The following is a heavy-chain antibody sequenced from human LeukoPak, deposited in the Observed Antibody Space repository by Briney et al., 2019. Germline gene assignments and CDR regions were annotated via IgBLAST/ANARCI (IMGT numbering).Heavy chain of an antibody. CDR2: ILYDGSNK. CDR3: ARVLVVVVAATPAIYYYYYYMDV. J-gene: IGHJ6*03. V-gene: IGHV3-30-3*01. CDR1: GFTFSSYA. Sequence: GRSLRLSCAAAGFTFSSYAMHWVRQDPGKGLEWVAVILYDGSNKYYADSVKGRFTISRDNSKNTLYLQMNSLRAEDTAVYYCARVLVVVVAATPAIYYYYYYMDVWGKGTTVTVSS. D-gene: IGHD2-15*01.